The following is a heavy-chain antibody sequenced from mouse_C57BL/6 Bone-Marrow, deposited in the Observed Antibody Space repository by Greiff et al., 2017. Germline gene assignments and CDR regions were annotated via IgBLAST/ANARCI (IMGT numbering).Heavy chain of an antibody. D-gene: IGHD2-4*01. CDR3: ANSLYYDYGAWFAY. CDR2: ISYSGST. CDR1: GYSITSGYD. V-gene: IGHV3-1*01. Sequence: EVMLVESGPGMVKPSQSLSLTCTVTGYSITSGYDWHWIRHFPGNKLEWMGYISYSGSTNYNPSLKSRISITHDTSKNHFFLKLNSVTTEDTATYYCANSLYYDYGAWFAYWGQGTLVTVSA. J-gene: IGHJ3*01.